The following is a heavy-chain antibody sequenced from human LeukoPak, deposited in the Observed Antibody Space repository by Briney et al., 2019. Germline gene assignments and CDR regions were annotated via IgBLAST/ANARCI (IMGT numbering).Heavy chain of an antibody. Sequence: GGSLRLSCAASGFTFSSYSMNWFRRAPGKGLEWVSSMSNSGSYIYYAESVQGRFTISRDNAKNSLFLQMNSLRDEDTAVYYCTRDVASSTYHFESSGLLDYWGQGTLVTVSS. D-gene: IGHD3-22*01. CDR3: TRDVASSTYHFESSGLLDY. CDR2: MSNSGSYI. V-gene: IGHV3-21*01. CDR1: GFTFSSYS. J-gene: IGHJ4*02.